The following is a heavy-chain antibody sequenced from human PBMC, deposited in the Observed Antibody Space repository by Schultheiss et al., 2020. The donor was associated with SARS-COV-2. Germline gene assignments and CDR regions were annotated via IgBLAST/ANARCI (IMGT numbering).Heavy chain of an antibody. CDR1: GGSLSSNAYY. D-gene: IGHD3-10*01. CDR3: ARARLWFGELHYDY. CDR2: VYYNGNA. V-gene: IGHV4-39*07. Sequence: SQTLSLTCTVSGGSLSSNAYYWGWIRQPPGTGLEWIANVYYNGNAYHNPSLKSRVTISVDTSKNQFSLNLRSATAADTAVYYCARARLWFGELHYDYWGQGTLVTVSS. J-gene: IGHJ4*02.